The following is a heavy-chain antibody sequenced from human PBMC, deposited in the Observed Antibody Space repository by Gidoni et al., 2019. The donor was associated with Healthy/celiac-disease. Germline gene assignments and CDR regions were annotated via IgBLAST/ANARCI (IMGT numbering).Heavy chain of an antibody. Sequence: QVQLVESGGGVVQPGRSLRLSCAASGFTFRSYGMHWVRQAPGKGLEWVAVISYDGRNKYYADSVEGRFTISRDNSKNTLYLQMNSLRAEDTAVYYCAKEGAMIEGVGDLDYWGQGTLVTVSS. D-gene: IGHD3-22*01. J-gene: IGHJ4*02. V-gene: IGHV3-30*18. CDR2: ISYDGRNK. CDR3: AKEGAMIEGVGDLDY. CDR1: GFTFRSYG.